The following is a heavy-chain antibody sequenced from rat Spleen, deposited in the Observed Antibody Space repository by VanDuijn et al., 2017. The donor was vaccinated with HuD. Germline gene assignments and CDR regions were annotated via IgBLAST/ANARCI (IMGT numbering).Heavy chain of an antibody. Sequence: EVQLVESGGGLVQPGRSLKLSCAASGFTFSNYGMAWVRQAPTKGLEWVATLNKSGGSTYYRDSVKGRFTVSRDNAKSTLYLQMDSLRSEDTATYYCARQGNWARWFPYWGQGTLVTVSS. CDR1: GFTFSNYG. CDR3: ARQGNWARWFPY. CDR2: LNKSGGST. V-gene: IGHV5-29*01. J-gene: IGHJ3*01. D-gene: IGHD4-6*01.